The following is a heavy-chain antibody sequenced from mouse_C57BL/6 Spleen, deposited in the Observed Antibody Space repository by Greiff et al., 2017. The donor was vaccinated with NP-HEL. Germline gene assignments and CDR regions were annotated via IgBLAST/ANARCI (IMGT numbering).Heavy chain of an antibody. CDR1: GYSITSGYY. J-gene: IGHJ3*01. V-gene: IGHV3-6*01. CDR3: AREADYYGSSPFAY. D-gene: IGHD1-1*01. Sequence: EVKVEESGPGLVKPSQSLSLTCSVTGYSITSGYYWNWIRQFPGNKLEWMGYISYDGSNNYNPSLKNRISITRDTSKNQFFLKLNSVTTEDTATYYCAREADYYGSSPFAYWGQGTLVTVSA. CDR2: ISYDGSN.